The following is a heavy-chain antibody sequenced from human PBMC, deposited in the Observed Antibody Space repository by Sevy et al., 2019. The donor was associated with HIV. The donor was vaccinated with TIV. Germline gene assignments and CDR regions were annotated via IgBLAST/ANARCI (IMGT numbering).Heavy chain of an antibody. V-gene: IGHV3-23*01. CDR3: ADGDTSMVTDFDY. CDR1: GFTVSTYA. Sequence: GGSLRLSCAASGFTVSTYAINWVRQAPGEGLEWVLAITGGGESTYYADSVKGRFTISRDNSKKVVYLQMNSLRAEDTAVYYCADGDTSMVTDFDYWGQGTMVTVSS. J-gene: IGHJ4*02. CDR2: ITGGGEST. D-gene: IGHD5-18*01.